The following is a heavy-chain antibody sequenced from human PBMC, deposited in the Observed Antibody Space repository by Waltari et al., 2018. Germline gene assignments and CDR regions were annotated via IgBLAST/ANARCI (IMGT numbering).Heavy chain of an antibody. D-gene: IGHD1-26*01. Sequence: EVQLVESGGGLVQPGGSLRLSCAASGFTFSSYWMSWVRQAPGKGLEWVANIKQDGSEKYYVDSVKGRFTISRDNAKNSLYLQMNSLRAEDTAVYYCLGSGSFNDAFDIWGQGTMVTVSS. CDR3: LGSGSFNDAFDI. CDR2: IKQDGSEK. CDR1: GFTFSSYW. J-gene: IGHJ3*02. V-gene: IGHV3-7*01.